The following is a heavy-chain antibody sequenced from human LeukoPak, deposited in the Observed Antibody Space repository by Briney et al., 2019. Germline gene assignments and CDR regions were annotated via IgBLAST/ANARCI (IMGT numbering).Heavy chain of an antibody. D-gene: IGHD2-21*02. J-gene: IGHJ4*02. CDR2: IYYRGST. CDR1: GASISSYY. Sequence: SETLSLTCTVSGASISSYYWSWIRQPPGKGLEWIGYIYYRGSTNYNPSLKSRVTISVDTSKNQFSLKLSSVTAADTAVYYCARAKDCGGDCYPFDYWGQGTLVTVSS. V-gene: IGHV4-59*01. CDR3: ARAKDCGGDCYPFDY.